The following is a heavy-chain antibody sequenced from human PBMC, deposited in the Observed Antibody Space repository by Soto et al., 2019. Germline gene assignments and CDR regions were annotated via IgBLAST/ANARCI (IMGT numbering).Heavy chain of an antibody. CDR1: GYTFTSHD. J-gene: IGHJ4*02. Sequence: ASVKVSCKASGYTFTSHDINWVRQATGQGLEWMGWMSPNSGNTGYAQKFQGRVTLTMNTSISTAYMELSSLGSDDTAVYYCATLVRHIPSEYYDYSGTGTLVTVFS. CDR2: MSPNSGNT. D-gene: IGHD2-21*01. CDR3: ATLVRHIPSEYYDY. V-gene: IGHV1-8*01.